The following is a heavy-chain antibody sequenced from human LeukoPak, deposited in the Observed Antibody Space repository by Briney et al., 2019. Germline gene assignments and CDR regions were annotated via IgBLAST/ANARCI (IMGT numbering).Heavy chain of an antibody. D-gene: IGHD4-11*01. CDR2: ISGSGGST. V-gene: IGHV3-23*01. J-gene: IGHJ4*02. CDR3: AKDAQRGFDCSNSLQY. Sequence: PGGSLRLSCAASGFTFSSYAMSWVRQAPGKGLEWVSAISGSGGSTYYADSVKGRFTISRDDSQNTVFLQMSSLRAEDTAIYYCAKDAQRGFDCSNSLQYWGQGTLVTVSS. CDR1: GFTFSSYA.